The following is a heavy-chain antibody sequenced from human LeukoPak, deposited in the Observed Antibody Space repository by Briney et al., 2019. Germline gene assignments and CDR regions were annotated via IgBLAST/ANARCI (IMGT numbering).Heavy chain of an antibody. Sequence: PSQTLSLTCTVSGGSISSGDYYWSWIRQPPGKGLEWIGYIYYNGSTYYNPSLKSRVTISVDTSKNQFSLKLSSVTAADTAVYYCAREGAEGTSYFDYWGQGTLVTVSS. D-gene: IGHD4/OR15-4a*01. CDR1: GGSISSGDYY. V-gene: IGHV4-30-4*08. CDR2: IYYNGST. CDR3: AREGAEGTSYFDY. J-gene: IGHJ4*02.